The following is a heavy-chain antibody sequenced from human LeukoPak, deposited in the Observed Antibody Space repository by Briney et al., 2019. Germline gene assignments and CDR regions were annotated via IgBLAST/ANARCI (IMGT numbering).Heavy chain of an antibody. CDR3: ATTPKSYYYDSSGYYYDDLDY. J-gene: IGHJ4*02. Sequence: GGSLRLSCAASGFTFSSYSMNWVRQAPGKGLEWVSSLSSSSTYIYYADSVKGRFTISRDNAKNSLYLQMNSLRAEDTAVYYCATTPKSYYYDSSGYYYDDLDYWGQETLVTVSS. CDR2: LSSSSTYI. CDR1: GFTFSSYS. V-gene: IGHV3-21*01. D-gene: IGHD3-22*01.